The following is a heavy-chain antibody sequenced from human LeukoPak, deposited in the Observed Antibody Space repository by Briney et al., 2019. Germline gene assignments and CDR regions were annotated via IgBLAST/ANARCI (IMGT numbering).Heavy chain of an antibody. V-gene: IGHV1-46*01. D-gene: IGHD3-22*01. CDR1: GYTFTSYG. Sequence: ASVKVSCKASGYTFTSYGISWVRQAPGQGLEWMGIINPSGGSIRYAQKFQGRVTMTRDTSTSTAYMELRSLRSDDTAVYYCARDSFIVVEQNYYYYYYMDVWGKGTTVTISS. CDR2: INPSGGSI. J-gene: IGHJ6*03. CDR3: ARDSFIVVEQNYYYYYYMDV.